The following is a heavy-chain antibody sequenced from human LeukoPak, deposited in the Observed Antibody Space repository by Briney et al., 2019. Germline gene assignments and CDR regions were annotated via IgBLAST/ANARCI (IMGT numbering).Heavy chain of an antibody. CDR3: ARPHSYGSPYFDC. CDR1: GYTFTIYG. CDR2: ISTYNTNT. Sequence: ASVKVSCKASGYTFTIYGRTWVRQAPGQGLEWMRWISTYNTNTYYAQGLQGRVSMTTDTSTSTAYMELRRLRSDDTAVYYCARPHSYGSPYFDCWGQGPLVTVSS. J-gene: IGHJ4*02. D-gene: IGHD4-17*01. V-gene: IGHV1-18*01.